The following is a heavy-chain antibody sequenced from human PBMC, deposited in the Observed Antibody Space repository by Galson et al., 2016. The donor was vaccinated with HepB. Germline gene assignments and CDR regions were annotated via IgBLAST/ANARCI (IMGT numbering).Heavy chain of an antibody. CDR2: ISYDGSNK. D-gene: IGHD6-19*01. J-gene: IGHJ5*02. Sequence: SLRLSCAASGFPFSTYGMHWVRQAPGKGLEWVAIISYDGSNKYYADSVKGRVTITADKSTSTAYMELTSLRSEDTAVYYCARGYTSGWYWFDPWGQGTLVTVSS. CDR3: ARGYTSGWYWFDP. V-gene: IGHV3-30*19. CDR1: GFPFSTYG.